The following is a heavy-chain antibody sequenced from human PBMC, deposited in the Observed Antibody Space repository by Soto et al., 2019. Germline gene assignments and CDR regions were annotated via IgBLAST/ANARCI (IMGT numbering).Heavy chain of an antibody. CDR1: GYPFTTYY. D-gene: IGHD3-10*01. CDR3: ATDDYGIFPY. Sequence: AVKVSCKVSGYPFTTYYIHWVRQAPGRGLEWMGWIDPRSGGTVYEQKFQGRVTMTRDTSISTVYMDLSGLTSDDTALYYCATDDYGIFPYWGQGSLVTVSS. J-gene: IGHJ4*02. V-gene: IGHV1-2*02. CDR2: IDPRSGGT.